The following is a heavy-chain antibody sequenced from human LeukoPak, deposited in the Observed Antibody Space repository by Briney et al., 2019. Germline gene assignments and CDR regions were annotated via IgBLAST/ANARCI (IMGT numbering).Heavy chain of an antibody. CDR2: ISGSGGST. CDR1: GFTFSSYG. V-gene: IGHV3-23*01. J-gene: IGHJ4*02. CDR3: AKDGAYDILTGYYNVDYFDY. D-gene: IGHD3-9*01. Sequence: GGSLRLSCAASGFTFSSYGMSWVRQAPGRGLEWVSAISGSGGSTYYADSVKGRFTISRDNSKNTLYLQMNSLRAEDTAVYYCAKDGAYDILTGYYNVDYFDYWGQGTLVTVSS.